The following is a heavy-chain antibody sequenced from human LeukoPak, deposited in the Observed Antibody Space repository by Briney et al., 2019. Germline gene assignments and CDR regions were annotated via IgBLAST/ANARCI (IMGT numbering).Heavy chain of an antibody. J-gene: IGHJ4*02. CDR2: ISLRGADT. CDR1: GFTFSSNA. Sequence: GGSLRLSCLASGFTFSSNAMSWVRQAPGKGLEWVSSISLRGADTNYADSVKGRFTISRDDSKNALYLQMSSLRAEDTAVYFCARRGCYGGNCYPCDYWGQGTLVTVSS. D-gene: IGHD2-21*02. V-gene: IGHV3-23*01. CDR3: ARRGCYGGNCYPCDY.